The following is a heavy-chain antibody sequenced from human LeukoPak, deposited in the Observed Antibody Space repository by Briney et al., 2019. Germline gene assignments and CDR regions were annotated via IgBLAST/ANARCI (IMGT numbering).Heavy chain of an antibody. V-gene: IGHV3-9*01. Sequence: GGSLRLPCAASGFTFDAYAMHWVRQAPGKGLEWLSIISWNSGYIDYADSVKGRFTISRDNAKNSLFLQMDSLRTEDTAFYYCAKVRGTYSSGYYLDSWGQGTLVTVSS. CDR1: GFTFDAYA. CDR2: ISWNSGYI. D-gene: IGHD6-19*01. CDR3: AKVRGTYSSGYYLDS. J-gene: IGHJ4*02.